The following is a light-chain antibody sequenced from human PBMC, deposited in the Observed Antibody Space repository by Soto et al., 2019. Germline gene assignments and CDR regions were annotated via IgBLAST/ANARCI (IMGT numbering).Light chain of an antibody. CDR3: QKGHHAPRT. J-gene: IGKJ4*01. CDR2: DAS. V-gene: IGKV1-39*01. CDR1: QSISSY. Sequence: DIQMTQSPSSLSASVGDRITITCRASQSISSYLIWYQQKPGKAPQLLTYDASTLQSGVPSRFSGSGSGTEFNLTISSLLPDDFATYYCQKGHHAPRTFGGGTKVEIK.